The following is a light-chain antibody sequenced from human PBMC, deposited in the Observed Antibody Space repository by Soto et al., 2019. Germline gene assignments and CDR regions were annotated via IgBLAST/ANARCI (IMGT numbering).Light chain of an antibody. Sequence: EIVLTQSPGTLSLSPGERTTLSCRASQSVSSNFLDWYQQKPGQAPRLLIYGASSRATGIPDRFSGSGSGTDFTLTISRLEPEDVAVYYCQQYETSPRTFGQGTKVEI. CDR1: QSVSSNF. J-gene: IGKJ1*01. CDR2: GAS. V-gene: IGKV3-20*01. CDR3: QQYETSPRT.